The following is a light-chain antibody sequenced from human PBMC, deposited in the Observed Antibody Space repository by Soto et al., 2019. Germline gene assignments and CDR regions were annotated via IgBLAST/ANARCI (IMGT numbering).Light chain of an antibody. CDR3: LLSYNGAVGV. V-gene: IGLV7-46*01. CDR2: DTS. CDR1: TGAVTSGHY. J-gene: IGLJ2*01. Sequence: QAVVTQEPSLTVSPGGTVTLTCGSSTGAVTSGHYPYWFQQKPGQAPRTLIYDTSNKHAWTPARFSGSLLGGKAALTLSGAQPEDEAEYYCLLSYNGAVGVFGGGTKVTVL.